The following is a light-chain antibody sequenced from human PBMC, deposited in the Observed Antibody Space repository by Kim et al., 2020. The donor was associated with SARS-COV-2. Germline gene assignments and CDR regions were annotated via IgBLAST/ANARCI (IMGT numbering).Light chain of an antibody. CDR2: DNS. CDR1: NIGRET. Sequence: APGKAATIPCGGDNIGRETVHWYQRQPGQAPVLVVYDNSDRPSGTPEGFSGSSSGNTATLTISRVEAGDEADYFCQVWDNSDDPVVFGGGTQLTVL. V-gene: IGLV3-21*03. CDR3: QVWDNSDDPVV. J-gene: IGLJ2*01.